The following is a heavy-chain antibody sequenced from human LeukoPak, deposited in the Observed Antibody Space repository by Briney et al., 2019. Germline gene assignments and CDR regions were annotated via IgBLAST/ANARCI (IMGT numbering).Heavy chain of an antibody. Sequence: SETLSLTCTVSGGSISSYYWSWIRQPPGKGLEWIGYIYYSGSTNYNPSLKSRVTISVDTSKNQFSLKLSSVTAADTAVYYCARVRYYDSSGYYYYYYYMDVWGKGTTVTVSS. CDR2: IYYSGST. D-gene: IGHD3-22*01. J-gene: IGHJ6*03. CDR1: GGSISSYY. V-gene: IGHV4-59*01. CDR3: ARVRYYDSSGYYYYYYYMDV.